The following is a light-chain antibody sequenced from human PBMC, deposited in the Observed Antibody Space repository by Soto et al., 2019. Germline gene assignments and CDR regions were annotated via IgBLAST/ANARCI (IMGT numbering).Light chain of an antibody. CDR2: RAS. CDR3: LQCYSFPRT. V-gene: IGKV1-5*03. Sequence: DIQMTQSPSTLSASVGDRVTITCRASQSISGCLAWYQQKPGKAPNLLIYRASTLERGVPSRFSGSGSGTEFTLTISSLQPADFATYYCLQCYSFPRTFGQGTKVEVK. J-gene: IGKJ1*01. CDR1: QSISGC.